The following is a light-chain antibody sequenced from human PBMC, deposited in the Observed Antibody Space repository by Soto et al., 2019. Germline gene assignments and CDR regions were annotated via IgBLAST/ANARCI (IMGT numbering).Light chain of an antibody. Sequence: QSALTQPASVSGSPGQSITISCTGTRLDVGGYNYVSWYQQHPGKAPKLIIYEVSNRPSGVSNRFSGSKSGNTASLTISGLQAEDEADYYCSSYTSSSTVVFGGGTQLTVL. J-gene: IGLJ2*01. CDR3: SSYTSSSTVV. CDR1: RLDVGGYNY. V-gene: IGLV2-14*01. CDR2: EVS.